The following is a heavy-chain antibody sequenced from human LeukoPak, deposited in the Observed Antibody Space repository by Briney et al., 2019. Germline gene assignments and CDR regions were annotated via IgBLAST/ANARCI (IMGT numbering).Heavy chain of an antibody. V-gene: IGHV4-4*07. CDR1: GGSISSYY. J-gene: IGHJ4*02. CDR3: GRVAGSSGWYRVNYFDY. Sequence: SETLSLTCTVSGGSISSYYWSWIRQPAGKGLEWIGRIYTSGSTNYNPSLKSRVTMSVDTSKNQFSLKLSSVTAADTAVYYCGRVAGSSGWYRVNYFDYWGQGTLVTVSS. D-gene: IGHD6-19*01. CDR2: IYTSGST.